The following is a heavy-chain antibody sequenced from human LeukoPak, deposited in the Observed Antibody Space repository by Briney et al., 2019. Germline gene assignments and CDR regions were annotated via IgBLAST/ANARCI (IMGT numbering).Heavy chain of an antibody. CDR1: GYTFTSYG. D-gene: IGHD3-3*01. J-gene: IGHJ5*02. Sequence: ASVKVSCKASGYTFTSYGISWVRQAPGQGLEWMGWISAYNGNTNYAQKFQGRVTITADESTSTAYMELSSLRSEDTAVYYCARDVSGSYNWFDPWGQGTLVTVSS. V-gene: IGHV1-18*01. CDR3: ARDVSGSYNWFDP. CDR2: ISAYNGNT.